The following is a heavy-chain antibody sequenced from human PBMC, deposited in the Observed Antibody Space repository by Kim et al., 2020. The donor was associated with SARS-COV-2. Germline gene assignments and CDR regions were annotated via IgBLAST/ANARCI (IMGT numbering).Heavy chain of an antibody. Sequence: TPSLKSLVTISVDTSSNHFSLKLSSVTAADTAVYDCARPRGGSAVAFDIWGQGTMVTVSS. J-gene: IGHJ3*02. V-gene: IGHV4-59*08. CDR3: ARPRGGSAVAFDI. D-gene: IGHD1-26*01.